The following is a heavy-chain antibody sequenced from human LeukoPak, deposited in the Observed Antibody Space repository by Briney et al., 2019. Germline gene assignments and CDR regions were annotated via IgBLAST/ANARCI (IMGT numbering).Heavy chain of an antibody. Sequence: PSETLSLTCTVSGGSISSGSYYWSWIRQPAGKGLEWIGRIYTSGSTNYNPPLKSRVTISVDTSKNQFSLKLSSVTAADTAVYYCARDLRQWLPEGYYYYMDVWGKGTTVTISS. CDR1: GGSISSGSYY. V-gene: IGHV4-61*02. J-gene: IGHJ6*03. CDR2: IYTSGST. CDR3: ARDLRQWLPEGYYYYMDV. D-gene: IGHD6-19*01.